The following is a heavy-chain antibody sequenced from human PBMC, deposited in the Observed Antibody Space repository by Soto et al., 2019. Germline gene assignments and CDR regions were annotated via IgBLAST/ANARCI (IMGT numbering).Heavy chain of an antibody. J-gene: IGHJ3*02. CDR3: ARDSGYEYGKGASAFDI. CDR1: GYTFTGYY. Sequence: QVQLVQSGAEVKKPGASVKVSCKASGYTFTGYYMHWVRQAPGQGLEWMGWINPNSGGTNYAQKFQGWVTMTRDTSISTAYRERSRLRSDDTAVYYCARDSGYEYGKGASAFDIWGQGTMVTVSS. CDR2: INPNSGGT. V-gene: IGHV1-2*04. D-gene: IGHD5-12*01.